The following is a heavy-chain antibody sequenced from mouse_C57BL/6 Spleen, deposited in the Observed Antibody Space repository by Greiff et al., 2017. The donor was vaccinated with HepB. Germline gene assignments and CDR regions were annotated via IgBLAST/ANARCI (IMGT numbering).Heavy chain of an antibody. CDR3: ARDVGYYVLDY. CDR1: GYSIPSGYY. J-gene: IGHJ2*01. Sequence: DVQLQESGPGLVKPSQSLSLTCSVTGYSIPSGYYWNWIRQFPGNKLEWMGYISYDGSNNYNPSLHNRISIHSDPSKNQFFLKLNSVTTEDTATYDCARDVGYYVLDYWGQGTTLTVSS. D-gene: IGHD2-3*01. V-gene: IGHV3-6*01. CDR2: ISYDGSN.